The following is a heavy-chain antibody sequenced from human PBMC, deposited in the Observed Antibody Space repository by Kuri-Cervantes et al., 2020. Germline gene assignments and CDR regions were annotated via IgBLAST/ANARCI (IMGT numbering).Heavy chain of an antibody. J-gene: IGHJ4*02. CDR2: IYYSGST. D-gene: IGHD2-2*01. CDR3: ARVPSTRPDYFDY. V-gene: IGHV4-30-4*01. Sequence: SETLSPTCAVYGGSFSDYYWSWIRQPPGKGLEWIGYIYYSGSTYYNPSLKSRVTISVDTSKNQFSLKLSSVTAADTAVYYCARVPSTRPDYFDYWGQGTLVTVSS. CDR1: GGSFSDYY.